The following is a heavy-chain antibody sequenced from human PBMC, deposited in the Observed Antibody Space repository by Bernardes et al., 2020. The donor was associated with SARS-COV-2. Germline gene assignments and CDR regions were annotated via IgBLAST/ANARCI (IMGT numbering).Heavy chain of an antibody. CDR3: ARLEVYSGSYFPDY. V-gene: IGHV4-59*08. CDR1: GGSISSYY. D-gene: IGHD1-26*01. Sequence: ETLSLTCTVSGGSISSYYWSWIRQPPGKGLEWIGYIYYSGSTNYNPSLKSRVTISVDTSKNQFSLKLSSVTAADTAVYYCARLEVYSGSYFPDYWGQGTLVTVSS. J-gene: IGHJ4*02. CDR2: IYYSGST.